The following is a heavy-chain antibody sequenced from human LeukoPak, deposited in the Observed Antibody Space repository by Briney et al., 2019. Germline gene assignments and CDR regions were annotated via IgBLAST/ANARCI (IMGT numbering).Heavy chain of an antibody. CDR2: ISYDGSNK. J-gene: IGHJ4*02. D-gene: IGHD4-17*01. Sequence: GGSLRLSCAASGFTFSSYAMHWVRQAPGKGLEWVTVISYDGSNKYYADSVKGRFTISRDNSKNTLYLQMNSLRAEDTAVYYCARDRAPYGDYDGVDYWGQGTLVTVSS. V-gene: IGHV3-30*04. CDR3: ARDRAPYGDYDGVDY. CDR1: GFTFSSYA.